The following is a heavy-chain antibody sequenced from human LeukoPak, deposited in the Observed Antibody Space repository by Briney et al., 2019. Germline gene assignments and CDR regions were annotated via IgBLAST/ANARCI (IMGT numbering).Heavy chain of an antibody. CDR1: GYTFTGYY. Sequence: GASVKVSCKASGYTFTGYYMHWVRQAPGRGLEWMGWINPKSGGTNYAQKFQVRVTLTRDTSISTAYMELSRLRSDDTAVYYCATLSRGYYDGNFDYWGQGTLVTVSS. V-gene: IGHV1-2*02. CDR3: ATLSRGYYDGNFDY. CDR2: INPKSGGT. J-gene: IGHJ4*02. D-gene: IGHD3-22*01.